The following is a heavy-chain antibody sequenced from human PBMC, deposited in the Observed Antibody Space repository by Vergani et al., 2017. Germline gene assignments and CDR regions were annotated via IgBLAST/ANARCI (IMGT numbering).Heavy chain of an antibody. D-gene: IGHD5-12*01. Sequence: QVQLVQSGAEVKKPGSSVKVSCKASGGTFSSYAISWVRQAPGQGLEWMGGIIPYFGTANYAQKFQGRVTITADKSTSTAYIELSSLRSEDTAVYDCASRDCDIVAMTRRGGNDAFDIWGQGTMVTVSS. CDR1: GGTFSSYA. J-gene: IGHJ3*02. CDR3: ASRDCDIVAMTRRGGNDAFDI. V-gene: IGHV1-69*06. CDR2: IIPYFGTA.